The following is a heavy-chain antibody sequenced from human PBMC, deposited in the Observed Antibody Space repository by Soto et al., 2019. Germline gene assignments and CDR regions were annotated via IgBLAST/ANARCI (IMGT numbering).Heavy chain of an antibody. J-gene: IGHJ5*02. CDR2: IYYIGAY. V-gene: IGHV4-59*02. CDR1: GASVSSYY. D-gene: IGHD1-7*01. CDR3: ARTPETRDWLDP. Sequence: QVQLQQSGPGLVRPSETLSLSYSVSGASVSSYYWNWVRQPPGKGLEWIGYIYYIGAYNYNPSLKSRVTISIDTSKNQFSLKLTSVTAADTAVYYCARTPETRDWLDPWGQGTLVTVSS.